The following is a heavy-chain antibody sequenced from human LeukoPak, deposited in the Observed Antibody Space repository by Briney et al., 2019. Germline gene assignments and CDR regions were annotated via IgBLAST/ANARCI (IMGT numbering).Heavy chain of an antibody. V-gene: IGHV4-4*07. CDR2: IYTSGST. CDR1: GGSISSYY. Sequence: PSETLSLTCTVSGGSISSYYWSWIRQPAGKGLEWIGRIYTSGSTNYNPSFKSRVTISVDTSNNQFSLKLNSVTAADTAVYYCARVSWFPGTSYYYMDVWGKGTTVTVSS. CDR3: ARVSWFPGTSYYYMDV. D-gene: IGHD1-1*01. J-gene: IGHJ6*03.